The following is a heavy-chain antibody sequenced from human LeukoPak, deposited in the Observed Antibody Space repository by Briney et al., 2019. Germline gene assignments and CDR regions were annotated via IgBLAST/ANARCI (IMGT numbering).Heavy chain of an antibody. CDR2: IYYSGST. V-gene: IGHV4-31*03. CDR1: GGSISSGGYY. J-gene: IGHJ6*02. D-gene: IGHD3-22*01. CDR3: ARDGDYYDSSGYFGMDV. Sequence: SETLSLTCTVSGGSISSGGYYWSWIRQHPGKGLEWIGYIYYSGSTYYNPSLKSRVTISVDTSKNQFSLKLSSVTAADTAVYYCARDGDYYDSSGYFGMDVWGQGTTATVSS.